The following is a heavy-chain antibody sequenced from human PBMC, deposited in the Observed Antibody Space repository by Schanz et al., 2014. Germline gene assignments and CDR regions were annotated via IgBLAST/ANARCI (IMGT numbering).Heavy chain of an antibody. V-gene: IGHV3-11*05. CDR3: AREQIMAAAGLVDY. J-gene: IGHJ4*01. CDR1: GFTFSDYY. CDR2: ISGTTTYT. D-gene: IGHD6-13*01. Sequence: QVQLLQFGGGVVQPGRSLRLSCAASGFTFSDYYMSWIRQAPGKGLEWVSYISGTTTYTNYADSVKGRFTISRDNAKNSLYLQMNSLRAEDTAVYYCAREQIMAAAGLVDYWGHGTLXTVSS.